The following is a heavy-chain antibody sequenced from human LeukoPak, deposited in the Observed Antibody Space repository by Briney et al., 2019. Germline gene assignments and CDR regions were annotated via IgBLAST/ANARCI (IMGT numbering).Heavy chain of an antibody. D-gene: IGHD4-17*01. CDR1: GYTFSDYY. V-gene: IGHV1-2*04. J-gene: IGHJ4*02. CDR2: INPKNSGT. Sequence: ASVKVSCKTSGYTFSDYYIHWVRQAPGQGLEWMGWINPKNSGTKYAQKFQGWITMTTDTSTSTAYMELTSLRSNNTAVYYCARVTVTTLFDHWGPGTLVTVSS. CDR3: ARVTVTTLFDH.